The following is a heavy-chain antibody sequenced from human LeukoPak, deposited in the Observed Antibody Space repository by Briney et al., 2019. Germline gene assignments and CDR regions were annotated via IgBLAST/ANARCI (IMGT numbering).Heavy chain of an antibody. CDR2: IEYSGGSA. J-gene: IGHJ6*03. V-gene: IGHV3-23*01. CDR1: EFTFSSYT. Sequence: GGSLRLSCEASEFTFSSYTMNWVRQAPGKGLEWVASIEYSGGSAYYADSVKGRFTISRDNSKNTLYLQMNSLRAEDTAVYYCAKEGSYYYYYYMDVWGKGTTVTISS. CDR3: AKEGSYYYYYYMDV.